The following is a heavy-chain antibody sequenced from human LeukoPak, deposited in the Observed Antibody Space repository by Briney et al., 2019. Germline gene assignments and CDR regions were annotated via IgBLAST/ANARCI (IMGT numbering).Heavy chain of an antibody. CDR3: ARAGVWLMTTVTTWLDY. CDR1: GFTFSSYE. CDR2: ISSSGSTI. D-gene: IGHD4-17*01. J-gene: IGHJ4*02. V-gene: IGHV3-48*03. Sequence: GGSLRLSCAASGFTFSSYEMNWVRQAPGKGLEWVSYISSSGSTIYYADSVKGRFTISRDNAKNSLYLQMNSLRAEDTAVYYCARAGVWLMTTVTTWLDYWGQGTLVTVSS.